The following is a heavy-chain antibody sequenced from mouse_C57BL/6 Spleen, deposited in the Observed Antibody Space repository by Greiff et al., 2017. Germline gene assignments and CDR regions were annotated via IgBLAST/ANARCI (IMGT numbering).Heavy chain of an antibody. CDR2: INPNNGGT. CDR1: GYTFTDYY. CDR3: ARGEFITTVVGAY. V-gene: IGHV1-26*01. Sequence: EVQLQQSGPELVKPGASVKISCKASGYTFTDYYMNWVKQSHGKSLEWIGDINPNNGGTSYNQKFKGKAKLTVDKSSSTAYMELRSLTSEDSAVYYCARGEFITTVVGAYWGQGTLVTVSA. J-gene: IGHJ3*01. D-gene: IGHD1-1*01.